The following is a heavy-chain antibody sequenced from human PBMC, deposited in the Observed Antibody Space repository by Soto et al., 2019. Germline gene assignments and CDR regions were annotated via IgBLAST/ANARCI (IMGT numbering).Heavy chain of an antibody. V-gene: IGHV1-58*02. J-gene: IGHJ3*02. CDR2: IVVGSGNT. D-gene: IGHD2-21*01. CDR3: AAPPPFIVVVRNDAFDI. CDR1: GFTFTSSG. Sequence: ASVKVSCKASGFTFTSSGMQWVRQARGQRLEWIGWIVVGSGNTNYAQKFQERVTITRDMSTSTAYMELSSLRSEDTAVYYCAAPPPFIVVVRNDAFDIWGQGTMLTVSS.